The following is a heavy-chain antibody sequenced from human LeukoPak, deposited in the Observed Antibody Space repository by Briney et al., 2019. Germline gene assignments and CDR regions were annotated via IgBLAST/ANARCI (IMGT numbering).Heavy chain of an antibody. J-gene: IGHJ4*02. CDR1: GFTFSSYG. CDR3: AREGDSGYVELDS. D-gene: IGHD5-12*01. Sequence: GGSLRLSCLASGFTFSSYGMHWVRQAPGKGLEWVAFIQYDGRNKDYANSVKGRFTISRDNAKNSLNLQMNSLRAEDTAVYYCAREGDSGYVELDSWGQGTLVTVSS. V-gene: IGHV3-30*02. CDR2: IQYDGRNK.